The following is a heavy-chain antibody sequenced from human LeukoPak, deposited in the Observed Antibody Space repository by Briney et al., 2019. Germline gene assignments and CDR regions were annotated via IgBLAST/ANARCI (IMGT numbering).Heavy chain of an antibody. J-gene: IGHJ5*02. D-gene: IGHD3-10*01. CDR3: ARGRGPYGWFVP. CDR2: INSEGSSI. V-gene: IGHV3-74*01. CDR1: GFTSISYW. Sequence: GGSLRLSCAASGFTSISYWMHWVRQAPGKGLVWVSRINSEGSSINYAASVNGRFTSARDNAKNTLYLQMDSLRAEDAAVYYIARGRGPYGWFVPWGQGTLVTVSS.